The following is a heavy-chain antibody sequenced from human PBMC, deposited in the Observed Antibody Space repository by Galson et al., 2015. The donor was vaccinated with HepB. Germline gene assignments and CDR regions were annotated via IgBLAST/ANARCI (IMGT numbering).Heavy chain of an antibody. CDR1: GGSISSGSYY. J-gene: IGHJ4*02. CDR3: ARSQWGELPGLFFDY. Sequence: TLSLTCTVSGGSISSGSYYWSWIRQPAGKGLEWIGRIYTSGSTNYNPSLKSRVTMSVDTSKNQFSLKLSSVTAADTAVYYCARSQWGELPGLFFDYWGQGILVTVSS. V-gene: IGHV4-61*02. CDR2: IYTSGST. D-gene: IGHD1-26*01.